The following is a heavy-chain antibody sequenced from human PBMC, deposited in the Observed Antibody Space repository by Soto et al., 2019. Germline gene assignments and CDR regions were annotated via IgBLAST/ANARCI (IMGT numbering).Heavy chain of an antibody. V-gene: IGHV1-46*01. CDR1: GYTFTNYY. Sequence: ASVKVSCKASGYTFTNYYIHWVRQAPGQGLEWMGVIDPSGGTTSYTQNFQGRVTMTRDTSTSTVYMELSSLRSEDTAVYYCARDLARQNDFWGQATLVTVSS. J-gene: IGHJ4*02. CDR3: ARDLARQNDF. CDR2: IDPSGGTT.